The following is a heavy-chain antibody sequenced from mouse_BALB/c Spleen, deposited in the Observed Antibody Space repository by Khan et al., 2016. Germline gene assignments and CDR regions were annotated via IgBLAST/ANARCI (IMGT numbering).Heavy chain of an antibody. CDR3: ARLSLCYTMDY. D-gene: IGHD6-1*01. CDR2: INTYAGEP. CDR1: GYTFTNYG. J-gene: IGHJ4*01. Sequence: QIQLVQSGPELKKPGETVKISCKASGYTFTNYGMNWVKQAPGKGLKWMGWINTYAGEPTYADDFKGRFAFFLETFASAAYLQFNNLKNEETATYFCARLSLCYTMDYWGQGTSVTVSS. V-gene: IGHV9-3-1*01.